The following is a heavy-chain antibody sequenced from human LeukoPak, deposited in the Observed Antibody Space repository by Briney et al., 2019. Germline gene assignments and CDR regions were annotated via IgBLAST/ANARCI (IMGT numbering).Heavy chain of an antibody. V-gene: IGHV4-59*08. CDR2: MYYSGST. D-gene: IGHD6-13*01. CDR3: ARPLSGSSSWHGDAFDI. J-gene: IGHJ3*02. CDR1: GGSISSYY. Sequence: SETLSLTCTVSGGSISSYYWSWIRQPPGKGLEWIGYMYYSGSTNYNPSLKSRVTISVDTSKNQFSLKLSSVTAADTAVYYCARPLSGSSSWHGDAFDIWGQGTMVTVSS.